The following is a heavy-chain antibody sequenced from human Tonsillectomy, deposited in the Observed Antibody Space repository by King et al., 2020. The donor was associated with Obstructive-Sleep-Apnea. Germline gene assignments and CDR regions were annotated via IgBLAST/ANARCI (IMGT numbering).Heavy chain of an antibody. CDR3: SKVLGHCGGDYYLGDYYFDY. CDR1: GFTFDDYA. V-gene: IGHV3-9*01. Sequence: VQLVESGGGLVQPGRSLRLSCAASGFTFDDYAMHWVRQAPGKGLEWVSGISWNSGSIGYADSVKGRFTISRDNATNSLYLQMNSLRAEDTALYYCSKVLGHCGGDYYLGDYYFDYWGQGTLVTVSS. J-gene: IGHJ4*02. CDR2: ISWNSGSI. D-gene: IGHD2-21*02.